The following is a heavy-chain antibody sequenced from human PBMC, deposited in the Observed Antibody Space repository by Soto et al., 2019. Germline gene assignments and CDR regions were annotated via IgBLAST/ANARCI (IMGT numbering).Heavy chain of an antibody. CDR2: ISAYNGNT. CDR1: GYTFTSYG. CDR3: AREVLAGDGPLDY. D-gene: IGHD3-16*01. J-gene: IGHJ4*02. V-gene: IGHV1-18*01. Sequence: AASVKVSCKASGYTFTSYGISWVRQAPGQGLEWMGWISAYNGNTNYAQKLQGRVTMTRNTSTSTAYMELSSLRSEDTAVYYCAREVLAGDGPLDYWGQGTLVTVSS.